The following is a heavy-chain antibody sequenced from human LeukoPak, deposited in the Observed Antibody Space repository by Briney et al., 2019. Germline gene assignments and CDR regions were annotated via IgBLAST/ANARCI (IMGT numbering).Heavy chain of an antibody. J-gene: IGHJ4*02. D-gene: IGHD5-24*01. CDR3: ARGKLNADC. CDR2: IKEDGSEK. V-gene: IGHV3-7*03. CDR1: GFPFSSYW. Sequence: GGSLRLSCSTSGFPFSSYWMSWVRQAPGKGLEWVANIKEDGSEKYYVDSVKGRFTISRDNADNSVYLQMNSLRVEDTAMYYCARGKLNADCWGQGTLVTVSS.